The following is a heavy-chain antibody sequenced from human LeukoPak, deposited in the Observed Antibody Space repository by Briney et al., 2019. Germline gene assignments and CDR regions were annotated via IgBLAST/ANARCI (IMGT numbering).Heavy chain of an antibody. CDR3: ASSVADTGNWFDP. Sequence: GGSLRLSCAASGFTFSSYWMSWVRQAPGKGLEWVANIKQDGSEKYYVDSVKGRFTISRDNAKNSLYLQMNSLRAEDTAVYYCASSVADTGNWFDPWGQGTLVTVSS. D-gene: IGHD6-19*01. J-gene: IGHJ5*02. CDR1: GFTFSSYW. V-gene: IGHV3-7*01. CDR2: IKQDGSEK.